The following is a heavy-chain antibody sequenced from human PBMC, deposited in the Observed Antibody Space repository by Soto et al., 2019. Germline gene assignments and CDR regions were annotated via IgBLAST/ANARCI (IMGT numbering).Heavy chain of an antibody. V-gene: IGHV1-2*04. CDR3: ARGGPYCSGGSCFPIDAFVI. CDR1: GYTFTGYY. J-gene: IGHJ3*02. Sequence: ASVKVSCKASGYTFTGYYMHWVRQAPGQGLEWMGWINPNSGGTNYAQKFQGWVTMTRDTSISTAYMELSRLRSDDTAVYYCARGGPYCSGGSCFPIDAFVIWGQGTMVTVS. CDR2: INPNSGGT. D-gene: IGHD2-15*01.